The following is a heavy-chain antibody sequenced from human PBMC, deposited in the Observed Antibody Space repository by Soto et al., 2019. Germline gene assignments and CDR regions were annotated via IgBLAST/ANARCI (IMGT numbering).Heavy chain of an antibody. CDR3: ARDTNQWLVHNAFDI. J-gene: IGHJ3*02. CDR1: GGSISSGGYY. V-gene: IGHV4-31*03. Sequence: QVQLQESGPGLVKPSQTLSLTCTVSGGSISSGGYYWSWIRQHPGKGLEWIGYIYYSGSTYYNPSLKSRVTISVDTSKNQFSLKLSSVTAADTAVYYCARDTNQWLVHNAFDIWGQGTMVTVSS. D-gene: IGHD6-19*01. CDR2: IYYSGST.